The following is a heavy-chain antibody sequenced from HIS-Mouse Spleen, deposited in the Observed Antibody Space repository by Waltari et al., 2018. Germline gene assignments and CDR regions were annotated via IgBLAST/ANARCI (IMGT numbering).Heavy chain of an antibody. CDR1: GGSISSSSYY. D-gene: IGHD6-13*01. J-gene: IGHJ2*01. Sequence: QLQLQKSGPGLVKPSETLSPTCTVSGGSISSSSYYWGWIRQPPGKGLEWIGSIYYSGSTYYNPSLKSRVTISVDTSKNQFSLKLSSVTAADTAVYYCAREIPYSSSWYDWYFDLWGRGTLVTVSS. CDR2: IYYSGST. CDR3: AREIPYSSSWYDWYFDL. V-gene: IGHV4-39*07.